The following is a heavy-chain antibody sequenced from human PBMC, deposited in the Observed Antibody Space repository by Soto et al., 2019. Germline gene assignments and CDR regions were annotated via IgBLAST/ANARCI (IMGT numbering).Heavy chain of an antibody. CDR2: IYYTGNT. CDR1: GGSINTYY. Sequence: SETLSLTCTASGGSINTYYWNWIRQSPGKGLEWIGYIYYTGNTKHNPSLESRVTISVDTSKKQFFLKLNSVTPADTAVYYCARVPGPWGQGTLVTVSS. V-gene: IGHV4-59*01. D-gene: IGHD7-27*01. CDR3: ARVPGP. J-gene: IGHJ5*02.